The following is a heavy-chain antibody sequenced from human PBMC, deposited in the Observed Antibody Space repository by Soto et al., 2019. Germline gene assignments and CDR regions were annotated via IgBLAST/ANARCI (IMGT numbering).Heavy chain of an antibody. CDR3: ARLGGDNFDLGY. D-gene: IGHD3-9*01. J-gene: IGHJ4*02. V-gene: IGHV4-59*01. CDR2: IYNTGSA. Sequence: SETLSLTCTISGGSLSVYYCSWIRQSPGKGLESLAFIYNTGSAYYNPSLKNRLTISIGTSRNDFFLNLRSVTAAETAVYFCARLGGDNFDLGYWGRRTLVPV. CDR1: GGSLSVYY.